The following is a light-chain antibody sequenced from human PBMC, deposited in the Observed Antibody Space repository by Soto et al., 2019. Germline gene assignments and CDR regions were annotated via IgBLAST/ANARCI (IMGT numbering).Light chain of an antibody. CDR3: QQYNNCPPST. J-gene: IGKJ5*01. CDR1: QSVSSSY. CDR2: GAS. V-gene: IGKV3-20*01. Sequence: EIVLTQSPGTLSLSPGERATLSCRASQSVSSSYLAWYQQKPGQAPRLLIYGASNRATGIPDRFSGSGSGTEFTLTISSLQSEDFAVYYCQQYNNCPPSTFGQGTRLEIK.